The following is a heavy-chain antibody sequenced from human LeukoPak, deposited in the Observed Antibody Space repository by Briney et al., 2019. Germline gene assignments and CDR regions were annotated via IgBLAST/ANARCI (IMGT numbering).Heavy chain of an antibody. Sequence: SETLSLTCTVSGGSISSYYWSWIRQPPGKGLEWIGYIYYSGSTNYNPSLKSRVTISVDTSKNQFSLKLSSVTAADTAVYYCGRGGVRSGSGPSLGYYYMDVWGKGTTVTVSS. D-gene: IGHD3-10*01. CDR3: GRGGVRSGSGPSLGYYYMDV. J-gene: IGHJ6*03. CDR2: IYYSGST. V-gene: IGHV4-59*01. CDR1: GGSISSYY.